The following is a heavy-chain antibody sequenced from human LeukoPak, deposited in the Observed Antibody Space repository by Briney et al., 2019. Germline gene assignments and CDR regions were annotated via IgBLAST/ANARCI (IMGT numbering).Heavy chain of an antibody. CDR3: ARSYYYGSGSYYPGSRQKYSWFDP. CDR2: IYYSGST. Sequence: SETLSLTCTVSGGSIGSYYWSWIRQPPGKGLEWFGYIYYSGSTNYNPSLKSRVTISVDTSKNQFSLKLSSVTAADTAVYYCARSYYYGSGSYYPGSRQKYSWFDPWGQGTLVTVSS. J-gene: IGHJ5*02. V-gene: IGHV4-59*01. D-gene: IGHD3-10*01. CDR1: GGSIGSYY.